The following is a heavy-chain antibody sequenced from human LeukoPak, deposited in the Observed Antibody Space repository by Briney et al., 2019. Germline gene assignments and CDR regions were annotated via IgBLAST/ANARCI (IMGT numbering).Heavy chain of an antibody. J-gene: IGHJ6*03. Sequence: SETLSLTCAVYGGSFGGYYWSWIRQPPGKGLEWIGEINHSGSTNYNPSLKSRVTISVDTSKNQFSLKLSSVTAADTAVYYCARSNRVLKAAAGLPSYYYYMDVWGKGTTVTVSS. CDR1: GGSFGGYY. CDR3: ARSNRVLKAAAGLPSYYYYMDV. V-gene: IGHV4-34*01. CDR2: INHSGST. D-gene: IGHD6-13*01.